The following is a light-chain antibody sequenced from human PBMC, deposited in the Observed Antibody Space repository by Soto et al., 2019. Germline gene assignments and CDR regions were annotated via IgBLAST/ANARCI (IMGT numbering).Light chain of an antibody. CDR2: GTS. CDR3: QQDYNLLT. J-gene: IGKJ4*01. CDR1: QTVSSSC. Sequence: PGERVTLSCRASQTVSSSCLTWCQQKPGQAPRLLIYGTSTRATGIPARFSGSGSGTDFTLTISSLQPEDFAVYYCQQDYNLLTFGGGTKVEIK. V-gene: IGKV3D-7*01.